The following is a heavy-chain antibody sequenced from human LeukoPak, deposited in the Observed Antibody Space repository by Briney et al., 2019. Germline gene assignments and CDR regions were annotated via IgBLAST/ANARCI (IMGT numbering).Heavy chain of an antibody. V-gene: IGHV3-33*06. Sequence: PGGPLRHSCAASGFTFSHYGMHWVRQTPGAGPEWVAIIWSDGSDKYYAKSVKGRFTISRDNSKNSLFLQMNSLRAEDTAVYYCAKDAQRGFDYSNSLQKWGEGILVTVSS. D-gene: IGHD4-11*01. CDR2: IWSDGSDK. CDR1: GFTFSHYG. J-gene: IGHJ4*02. CDR3: AKDAQRGFDYSNSLQK.